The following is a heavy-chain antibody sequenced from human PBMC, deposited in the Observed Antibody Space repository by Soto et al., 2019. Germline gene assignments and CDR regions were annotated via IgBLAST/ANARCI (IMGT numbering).Heavy chain of an antibody. J-gene: IGHJ4*02. CDR3: ARERAVNWGYDY. D-gene: IGHD7-27*01. CDR1: GYTFTSYD. Sequence: ASVKVSCKASGYTFTSYDINWVRQATGQGLEWMGWMNPNSGNTGYAQKLQGRVTMTRNTSISTAYMELSSLRSEDTAVYYCARERAVNWGYDYWGQGTLVTVSS. CDR2: MNPNSGNT. V-gene: IGHV1-8*01.